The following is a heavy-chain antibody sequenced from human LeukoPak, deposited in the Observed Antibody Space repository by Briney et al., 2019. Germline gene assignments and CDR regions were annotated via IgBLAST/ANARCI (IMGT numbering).Heavy chain of an antibody. CDR2: ISGSGGST. V-gene: IGHV3-23*01. Sequence: GGSLRLSCAASGFTFSSYALSWVRQAPGKGLEWVSAISGSGGSTYYADSVKGRFTISRDNSKNTLYLQMNSLRPEDTAVYYCAKEARLVIRRTYYMDVWGQGTTVTVSS. D-gene: IGHD3-22*01. J-gene: IGHJ6*03. CDR1: GFTFSSYA. CDR3: AKEARLVIRRTYYMDV.